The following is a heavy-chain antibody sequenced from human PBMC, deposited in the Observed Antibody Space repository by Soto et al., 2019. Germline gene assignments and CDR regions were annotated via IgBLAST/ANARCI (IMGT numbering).Heavy chain of an antibody. J-gene: IGHJ4*02. Sequence: PGGSLRLSCVAPGYFISNFWMAWVRQAPGEGLEWVASMKHDGSEIKYVDSVKGRFTISRDNAKNSLYLQMNSLGPGDTATYYCARLAGSESIYRHLDCWGQGTLVTVSS. D-gene: IGHD3-10*01. CDR3: ARLAGSESIYRHLDC. V-gene: IGHV3-7*01. CDR2: MKHDGSEI. CDR1: GYFISNFW.